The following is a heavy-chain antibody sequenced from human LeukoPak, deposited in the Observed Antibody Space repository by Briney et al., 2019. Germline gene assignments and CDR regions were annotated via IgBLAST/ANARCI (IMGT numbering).Heavy chain of an antibody. CDR3: AREAAGPYQKD. J-gene: IGHJ4*02. CDR2: IKQDGSEK. CDR1: GITFSSYW. Sequence: PGGSLRLSCAASGITFSSYWMSWVRQAPGKGLEWVANIKQDGSEKYYVDSVKGRFTISRDNAKNSLYLQMNSLRAEDTAVYYCAREAAGPYQKDWGQGTLVTVSS. V-gene: IGHV3-7*01. D-gene: IGHD6-19*01.